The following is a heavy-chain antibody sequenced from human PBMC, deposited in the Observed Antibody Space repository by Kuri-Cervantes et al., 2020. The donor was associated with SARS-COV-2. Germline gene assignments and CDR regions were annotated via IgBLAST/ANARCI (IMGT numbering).Heavy chain of an antibody. V-gene: IGHV4-30-2*01. D-gene: IGHD3-22*01. Sequence: LRLSCVVSGGSISSGGYSWRWIRQPPGKGLEWIEYTFHSGTTYYYPSLKSRVTISPDTSKNQFSLKLSSVTAADTAVYYCARGATDISLVLVVMTGAAHYFDHWGRGTLVTVSS. CDR3: ARGATDISLVLVVMTGAAHYFDH. CDR1: GGSISSGGYS. CDR2: TFHSGTT. J-gene: IGHJ4*02.